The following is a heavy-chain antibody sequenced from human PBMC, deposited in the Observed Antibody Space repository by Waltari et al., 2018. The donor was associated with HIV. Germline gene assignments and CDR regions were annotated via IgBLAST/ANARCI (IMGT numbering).Heavy chain of an antibody. Sequence: QVQLAESGGGVVQPGRSLRLSCVASGFIFNNFGLHWVRQKPGKGLEWVAGIWYDGGNEYYAVCVKGRFTISSDNSKNTLYLQMNSLRAEDTAVYYCARDWTITATTRVDFWGPGTLVTVSS. CDR1: GFIFNNFG. J-gene: IGHJ4*03. V-gene: IGHV3-33*01. CDR3: ARDWTITATTRVDF. CDR2: IWYDGGNE. D-gene: IGHD1-20*01.